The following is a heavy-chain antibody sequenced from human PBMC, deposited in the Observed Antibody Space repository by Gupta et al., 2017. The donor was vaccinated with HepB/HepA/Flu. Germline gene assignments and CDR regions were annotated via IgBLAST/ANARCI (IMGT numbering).Heavy chain of an antibody. CDR1: GFTFGAYA. Sequence: EVQLVESGGGLVQPGRSLRLSCTASGFTFGAYAMSWFRQAPGKGLEWVGFIRSKAYGGTTEYAASVKGRFTISRDDSKSSAYLQMNSLKTEDTAVYYCTREGSNWYYNWFDPWGQGTLVTVSS. V-gene: IGHV3-49*03. CDR2: IRSKAYGGTT. D-gene: IGHD6-13*01. J-gene: IGHJ5*02. CDR3: TREGSNWYYNWFDP.